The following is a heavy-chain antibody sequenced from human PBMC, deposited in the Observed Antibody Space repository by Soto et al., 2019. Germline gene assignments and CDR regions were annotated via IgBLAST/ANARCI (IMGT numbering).Heavy chain of an antibody. D-gene: IGHD3-22*01. CDR1: GGTFSSYT. Sequence: SVKVSCKASGGTFSSYTISWVRQAPGQGLEWMGRIIPILGIANYAQKFQGRVTITADKSTSTAYMELSSLRSEDTAVYYCARDLGYYDSSGYTYWGQGTLVTVSS. CDR2: IIPILGIA. J-gene: IGHJ4*02. V-gene: IGHV1-69*04. CDR3: ARDLGYYDSSGYTY.